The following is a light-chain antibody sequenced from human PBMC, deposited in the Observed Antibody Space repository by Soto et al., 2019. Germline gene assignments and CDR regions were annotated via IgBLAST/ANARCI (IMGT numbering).Light chain of an antibody. J-gene: IGLJ3*02. V-gene: IGLV8-61*01. CDR3: LLNMGGGFWV. Sequence: QAVVTQEPSLSVSPGGPVTLTCGLNSGSVSPYYSSWYQQTPGQAPRTLIYNTNTRSSGVPHRFSGSILGNKAALTLTGALAEDESDYYCLLNMGGGFWVFGGGTKLTVL. CDR2: NTN. CDR1: SGSVSPYY.